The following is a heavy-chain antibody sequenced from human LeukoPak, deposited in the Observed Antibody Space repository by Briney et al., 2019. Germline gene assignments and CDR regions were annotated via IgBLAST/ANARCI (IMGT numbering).Heavy chain of an antibody. J-gene: IGHJ4*02. Sequence: GRSLRLSCAASGFTFSSYAMHWVRQAPGKGLEWVAVISYDGSNKYYADSVKGRFTVSRDNSKNTVYVQMNSLRAEDTAIYYCAKQESSGSYPYYFDYWGQGTLVTVSS. CDR2: ISYDGSNK. V-gene: IGHV3-30*18. D-gene: IGHD3-22*01. CDR3: AKQESSGSYPYYFDY. CDR1: GFTFSSYA.